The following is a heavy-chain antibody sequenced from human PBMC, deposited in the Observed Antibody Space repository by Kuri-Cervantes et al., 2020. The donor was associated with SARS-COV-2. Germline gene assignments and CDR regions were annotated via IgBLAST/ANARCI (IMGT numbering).Heavy chain of an antibody. J-gene: IGHJ6*02. D-gene: IGHD3-3*01. CDR2: INHSGST. CDR3: ARHTDFWSGYPYYYYYYGMDV. Sequence: SETLSLTCAVYGGSFSGYYWSWIRQPPGKGLEWIGEINHSGSTNYNPSLKSRVTISVDTSKNQFSLKLSSVTAADMAVYYCARHTDFWSGYPYYYYYYGMDVWGQGTTVTVSS. V-gene: IGHV4-34*01. CDR1: GGSFSGYY.